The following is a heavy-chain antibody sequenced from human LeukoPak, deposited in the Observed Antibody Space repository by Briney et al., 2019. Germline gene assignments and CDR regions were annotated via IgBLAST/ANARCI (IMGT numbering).Heavy chain of an antibody. V-gene: IGHV4-61*08. CDR3: ARGYGDSPFS. Sequence: PSETLSLTCAVSGGSISSGGYSWSWIRQPPGKGLEWIGYIYYSGSTNYNPSLKSRVTISVDTSKNQFSLKLSSVTAADTAVYYCARGYGDSPFSWGQGTLVTVSS. J-gene: IGHJ5*02. CDR2: IYYSGST. CDR1: GGSISSGGYS. D-gene: IGHD4-17*01.